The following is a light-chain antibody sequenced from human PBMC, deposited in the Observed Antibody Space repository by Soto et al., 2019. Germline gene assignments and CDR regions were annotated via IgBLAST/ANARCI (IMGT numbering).Light chain of an antibody. J-gene: IGLJ1*01. V-gene: IGLV2-14*03. CDR2: GVT. Sequence: QSALTQPASLSGSPGQAITISCTGTRSDFGDYNYVSWYQHHPGKAPQLIIYGVTNRPSGVSNRFSASKSGNTASLTISGLQAEDESDYYCSSYTGRSTRVLGTGTKVTVL. CDR3: SSYTGRSTRV. CDR1: RSDFGDYNY.